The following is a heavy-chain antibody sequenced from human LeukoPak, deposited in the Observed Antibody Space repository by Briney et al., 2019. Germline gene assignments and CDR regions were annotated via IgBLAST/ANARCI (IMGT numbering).Heavy chain of an antibody. Sequence: SETLSLTCTVSGDSISSSNCYWGWIRQPPGKGLEWIGSIYFSGGTYYNASLKSRVTISVDTSKNQFSLKLSSVTAADTAVYYCARDRPRRYEEAFDIWGQGTMVTVSS. D-gene: IGHD1-1*01. CDR3: ARDRPRRYEEAFDI. CDR1: GDSISSSNCY. J-gene: IGHJ3*02. CDR2: IYFSGGT. V-gene: IGHV4-39*02.